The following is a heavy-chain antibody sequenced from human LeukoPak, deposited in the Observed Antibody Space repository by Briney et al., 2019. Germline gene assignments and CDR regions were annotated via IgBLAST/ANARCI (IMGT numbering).Heavy chain of an antibody. Sequence: ASVKVSCKASGYTFTSYGISWVRQAPGQGLEWMGWISAYNGNTNYAQKLQGRVTMTRDTSTSTVYMELSSLRSEDTAVYYCAREVGYCSGGSCYHLYFDYWGQGTLVTVSS. CDR3: AREVGYCSGGSCYHLYFDY. D-gene: IGHD2-15*01. CDR1: GYTFTSYG. J-gene: IGHJ4*02. V-gene: IGHV1-18*01. CDR2: ISAYNGNT.